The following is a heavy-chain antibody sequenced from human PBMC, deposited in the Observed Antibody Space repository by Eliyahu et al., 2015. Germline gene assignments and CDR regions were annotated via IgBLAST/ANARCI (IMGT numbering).Heavy chain of an antibody. D-gene: IGHD1-1*01. J-gene: IGHJ4*02. Sequence: QVQLVESGGGLVKPGGSLRLXXAASGFXFGDYXMSWIRQGPGRGREWISYISSSGHXIYDADSVKGRFSISRDYAKNSLNLHMTSLRAEDTAVYYCARFRTTTSGTLDYWGQGTLVTVSS. CDR1: GFXFGDYX. V-gene: IGHV3-11*01. CDR2: ISSSGHXI. CDR3: ARFRTTTSGTLDY.